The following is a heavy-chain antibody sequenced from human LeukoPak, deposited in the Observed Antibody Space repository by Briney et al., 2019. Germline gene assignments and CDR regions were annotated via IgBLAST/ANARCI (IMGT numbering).Heavy chain of an antibody. J-gene: IGHJ6*02. CDR2: ISWNSGSI. D-gene: IGHD5-12*01. CDR1: GFTFDDYA. Sequence: GGSLRLSCAASGFTFDDYAMHWVRQAPGKGLEWVSGISWNSGSIGYADSVKGRFTISRDNAKNSLYLQMNSLRAEDTALYYCAKSNVATDPYYYYGMDVWGQGTTVTVSS. CDR3: AKSNVATDPYYYYGMDV. V-gene: IGHV3-9*01.